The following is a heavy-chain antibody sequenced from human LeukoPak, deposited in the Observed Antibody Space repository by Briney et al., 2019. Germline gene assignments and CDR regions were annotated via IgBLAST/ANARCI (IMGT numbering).Heavy chain of an antibody. CDR1: GFTVSSNY. CDR2: IYSGGTT. D-gene: IGHD6-13*01. V-gene: IGHV3-66*01. J-gene: IGHJ4*02. CDR3: ARLWRAAAGGFDT. Sequence: GGSLRLSCAASGFTVSSNYMSWVRQAPGKGLEWVSIIYSGGTTYYTDPVKGRFTISRDNSKNTLDLQMNSLRAEDTAVYYCARLWRAAAGGFDTWGQGTLVTVSS.